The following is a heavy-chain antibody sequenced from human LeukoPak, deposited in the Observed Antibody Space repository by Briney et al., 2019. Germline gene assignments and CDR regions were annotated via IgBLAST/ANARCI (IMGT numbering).Heavy chain of an antibody. CDR3: AKDQNYDSNSLDV. Sequence: GRSLRLSCAASGFSFRTFGMHWVRQAPGKGLEWVAIISYDGSNEAYADSVKGRFSISRDNSKNTLYLQMNSLRPEDTAVYYCAKDQNYDSNSLDVWGPGTTVTVSS. CDR2: ISYDGSNE. CDR1: GFSFRTFG. J-gene: IGHJ6*02. V-gene: IGHV3-30*18. D-gene: IGHD3-22*01.